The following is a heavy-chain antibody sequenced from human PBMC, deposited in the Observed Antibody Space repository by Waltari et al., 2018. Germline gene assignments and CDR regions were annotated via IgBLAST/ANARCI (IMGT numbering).Heavy chain of an antibody. D-gene: IGHD3-22*01. CDR3: TTPSSGPYYYYYGMDV. V-gene: IGHV3-15*07. CDR1: GVTFSNAW. J-gene: IGHJ6*02. CDR2: MKSKTDGGTT. Sequence: VQLVESGGGLVKPGGSLRLSCAASGVTFSNAWMNWVREAPGKGLERVGLMKSKTDGGTTDYSAPVKGRFTISSDDSKNTLDLQMNSLKTEDTAVYYFTTPSSGPYYYYYGMDVWGQGTTVTVSS.